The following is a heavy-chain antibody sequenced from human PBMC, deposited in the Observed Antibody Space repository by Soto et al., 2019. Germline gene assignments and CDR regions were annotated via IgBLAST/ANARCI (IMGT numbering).Heavy chain of an antibody. CDR2: IYYSGST. CDR3: ARRYGYSFDY. D-gene: IGHD1-1*01. J-gene: IGHJ4*02. V-gene: IGHV4-59*08. Sequence: QVQLQESGPGLVKPSETLSLPCTVSGGSISSYYWSWIRPPPGKGLEWIGYIYYSGSTNYNPSLKSRVTISVDTSKNQFSLKLSSVTAADTAVYYCARRYGYSFDYWGQGTLVTVSS. CDR1: GGSISSYY.